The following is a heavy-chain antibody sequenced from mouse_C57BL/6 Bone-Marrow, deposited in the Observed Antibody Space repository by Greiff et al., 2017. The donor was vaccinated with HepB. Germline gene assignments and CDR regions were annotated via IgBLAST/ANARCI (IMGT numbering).Heavy chain of an antibody. V-gene: IGHV1-54*01. CDR1: GYAFTNYL. J-gene: IGHJ4*01. CDR2: INPGSGGT. CDR3: ARRAYYYGRSGAMDY. D-gene: IGHD1-1*01. Sequence: VQLQESGAELVRPGTSVKVSCKASGYAFTNYLIEWVKQRPGQGLEWIGVINPGSGGTNYNEKFKGKATLTADKSSSTAYMQLSSLTSEDSAVYFCARRAYYYGRSGAMDYWGQGTSVTVSS.